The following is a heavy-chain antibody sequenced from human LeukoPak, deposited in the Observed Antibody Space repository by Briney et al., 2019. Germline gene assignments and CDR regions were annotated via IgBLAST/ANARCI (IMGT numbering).Heavy chain of an antibody. CDR1: GFTFSSYA. D-gene: IGHD6-13*01. CDR3: ARDSIAAAGNFDY. V-gene: IGHV3-21*01. Sequence: GESLKISCAASGFTFSSYAMSWVRQAPGKGLEWVSSISGSGGDTHYADSVKGRFTISRDNAKNSLYLQMNSLRAEDTAVYYCARDSIAAAGNFDYWGQGTLVTVSS. CDR2: ISGSGGDT. J-gene: IGHJ4*02.